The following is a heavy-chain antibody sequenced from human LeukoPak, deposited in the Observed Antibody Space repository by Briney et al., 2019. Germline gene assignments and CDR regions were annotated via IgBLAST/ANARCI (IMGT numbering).Heavy chain of an antibody. Sequence: PSETLSLTCTVSGGSISSYYWSWIRQPPGKGLAWIGYIYYSGSTNYNPSLKSRVTISSDTTQNQISLKQSSVTAVDTAVYYCAATYYYDSSGYIPAAFDIWGQGTMVTVSS. CDR3: AATYYYDSSGYIPAAFDI. D-gene: IGHD3-22*01. CDR2: IYYSGST. J-gene: IGHJ3*02. V-gene: IGHV4-59*01. CDR1: GGSISSYY.